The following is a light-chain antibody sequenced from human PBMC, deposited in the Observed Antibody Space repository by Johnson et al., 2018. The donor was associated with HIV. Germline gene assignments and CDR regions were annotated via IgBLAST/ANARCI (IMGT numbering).Light chain of an antibody. J-gene: IGLJ1*01. Sequence: SVLTQPPSVSAAPGQKVTISCSGSSSNIGNNHVSWYQQLPGTAPKLLIYEKNNRPSGIPDRFSASKSGTSATLDITGLQTGDEADYYCGTWDTSLGAHYVFRTGTEVTVL. CDR2: EKN. CDR3: GTWDTSLGAHYV. CDR1: SSNIGNNH. V-gene: IGLV1-51*02.